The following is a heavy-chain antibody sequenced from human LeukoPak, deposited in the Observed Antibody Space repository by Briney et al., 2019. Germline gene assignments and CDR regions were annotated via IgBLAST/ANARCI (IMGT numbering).Heavy chain of an antibody. CDR2: IIPILGIA. CDR3: ARGSEWYAIDY. J-gene: IGHJ4*02. D-gene: IGHD2-8*01. CDR1: GGTFSSYA. Sequence: SVKVSCKASGGTFSSYAINWVRQAPGQGLEWMGRIIPILGIANYAQKFQGRVTITAGISTNTAYMELSSLRSEDTAVYYCARGSEWYAIDYWGQGTLVTVSS. V-gene: IGHV1-69*04.